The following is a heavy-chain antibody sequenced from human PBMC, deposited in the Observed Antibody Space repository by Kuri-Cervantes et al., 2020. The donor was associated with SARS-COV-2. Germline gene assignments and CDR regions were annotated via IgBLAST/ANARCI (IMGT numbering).Heavy chain of an antibody. Sequence: SETLSLTCTVSGDSISGSSYFWGWIRQPPGKGLEWIGYVYYGGSTNYNPSLKSRVTISADTSRNQFSLKLTSVTAADTAVYFCATNIDFGSGWFDPWGQGTLVTVSS. CDR3: ATNIDFGSGWFDP. D-gene: IGHD2/OR15-2a*01. CDR1: GDSISGSSYF. CDR2: VYYGGST. J-gene: IGHJ5*02. V-gene: IGHV4-61*05.